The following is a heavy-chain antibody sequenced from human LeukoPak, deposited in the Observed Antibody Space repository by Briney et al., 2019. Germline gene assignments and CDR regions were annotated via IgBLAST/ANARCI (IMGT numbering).Heavy chain of an antibody. D-gene: IGHD5-18*01. J-gene: IGHJ4*02. CDR2: INHSGST. Sequence: SETLSLTCAVYGGSFSGYYCSWIRQPPGKGLEWIGEINHSGSTNYNPSLKSRITISVDTSKNHFPLKLSSVTAADTALYSCARGRGYSYGGDYWGQGTLVTVSS. CDR1: GGSFSGYY. CDR3: ARGRGYSYGGDY. V-gene: IGHV4-34*01.